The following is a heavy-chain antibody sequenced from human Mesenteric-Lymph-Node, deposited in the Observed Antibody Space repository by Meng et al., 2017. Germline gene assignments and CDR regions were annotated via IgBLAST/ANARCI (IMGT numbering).Heavy chain of an antibody. Sequence: GESLKISCAASGFTFSGFPMHWVRQAPGEGLEWVAIIGDDGSDKHYADSVKGRFTISRDNSKNTLYLQMNSLRAEDTAVYYCVRSIFPYVFDYWGQGTLVTVSS. V-gene: IGHV3-30*04. CDR2: IGDDGSDK. CDR3: VRSIFPYVFDY. J-gene: IGHJ4*02. CDR1: GFTFSGFP. D-gene: IGHD2-21*01.